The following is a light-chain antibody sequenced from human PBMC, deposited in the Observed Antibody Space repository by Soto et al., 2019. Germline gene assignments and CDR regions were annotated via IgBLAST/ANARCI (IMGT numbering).Light chain of an antibody. Sequence: QSVLTQPASVSGSPGQSITISCTGTSSDVGGYNYVSWYQQHPGKAPKLMIYDVSNRPSGVSNRFSGSKSGNTASLTISGLQAEDEAYYYFSSNTSSXTPFYVFATVTKVTVL. V-gene: IGLV2-14*01. CDR1: SSDVGGYNY. CDR2: DVS. J-gene: IGLJ1*01. CDR3: SSNTSSXTPFYV.